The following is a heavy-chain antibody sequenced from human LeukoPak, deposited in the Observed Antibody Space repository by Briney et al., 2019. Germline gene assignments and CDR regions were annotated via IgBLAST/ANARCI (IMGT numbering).Heavy chain of an antibody. D-gene: IGHD4/OR15-4a*01. V-gene: IGHV3-48*03. CDR2: ISSSGSTI. CDR3: ANEVRPNDY. CDR1: GFTFSSYE. J-gene: IGHJ4*02. Sequence: PGGSLRLSCAASGFTFSSYEMNWVRQAPGKGLEWVSYISSSGSTIYYADSVKGRFTISRDNSKNTLYLQMNSLRAEDTALYFCANEVRPNDYWGRGTLVTVSS.